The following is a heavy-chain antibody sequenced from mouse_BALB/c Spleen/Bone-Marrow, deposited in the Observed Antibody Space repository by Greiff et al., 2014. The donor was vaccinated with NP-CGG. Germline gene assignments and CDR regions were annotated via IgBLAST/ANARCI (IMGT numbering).Heavy chain of an antibody. CDR2: ISTYSGNT. V-gene: IGHV1-67*01. D-gene: IGHD1-1*01. J-gene: IGHJ3*01. CDR1: GYTFTDYA. Sequence: VQLVESGPELVRPGVSVKISCKGSGYTFTDYAMHWVKQSHAKGLEWIGVISTYSGNTNYNQKFKGKATMTVDKSSSTAYMELARLTSEDSAIYYCARGYYGSSYLFAYWGQGTLVTVSA. CDR3: ARGYYGSSYLFAY.